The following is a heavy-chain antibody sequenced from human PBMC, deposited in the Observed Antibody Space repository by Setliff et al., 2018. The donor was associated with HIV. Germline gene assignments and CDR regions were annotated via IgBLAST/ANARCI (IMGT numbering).Heavy chain of an antibody. Sequence: GESLKIFCKGSGDTFSSYWIGWVRQMPGKGLEWMGMIYPSDSKTRYSPSFRGQVTISVDKSINTAYLQWSSLKASDTAMYYCARVAYGGSYFDYWGQGTLVTVSS. CDR1: GDTFSSYW. CDR2: IYPSDSKT. D-gene: IGHD4-17*01. J-gene: IGHJ4*02. V-gene: IGHV5-51*01. CDR3: ARVAYGGSYFDY.